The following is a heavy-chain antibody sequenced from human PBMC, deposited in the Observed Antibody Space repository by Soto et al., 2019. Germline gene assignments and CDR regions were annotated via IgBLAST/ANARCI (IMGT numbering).Heavy chain of an antibody. D-gene: IGHD3-10*01. V-gene: IGHV3-21*01. CDR1: GFTFTTYS. Sequence: AGGSLRLSCAASGFTFTTYSMNWVRQAPGKGLEWVSSITSTSTYIYYADSVKGRFTISRDNAKNSLYLQMNSLRAEDTAVYYCARVRYGVSMVRGVIVTIGYYYGMDVWGQGTTVTVSS. J-gene: IGHJ6*02. CDR3: ARVRYGVSMVRGVIVTIGYYYGMDV. CDR2: ITSTSTYI.